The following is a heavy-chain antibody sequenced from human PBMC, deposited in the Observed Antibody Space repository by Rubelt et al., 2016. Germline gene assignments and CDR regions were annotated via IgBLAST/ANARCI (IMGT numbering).Heavy chain of an antibody. V-gene: IGHV3-48*04. D-gene: IGHD4-17*01. J-gene: IGHJ4*02. CDR3: AKDYGDYYFDY. Sequence: IYYADSVKGRFTISRDNAQNSLYLQMNSLRAEDTAVYYCAKDYGDYYFDYWGQGTLVTVSS. CDR2: I.